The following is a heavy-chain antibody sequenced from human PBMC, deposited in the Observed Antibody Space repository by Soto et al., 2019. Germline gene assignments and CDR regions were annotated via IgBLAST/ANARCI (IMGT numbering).Heavy chain of an antibody. J-gene: IGHJ4*02. D-gene: IGHD1-1*01. V-gene: IGHV3-23*01. CDR1: GFTFTNVA. CDR3: AKLYWNPRYFDY. CDR2: ITDSGGST. Sequence: GGSLRLACSASGFTFTNVAMTWVRQAPGKGLEWVSTITDSGGSTDYADSVKGRFTISRDNSKSTLYLQMNNLRADDTAVYYCAKLYWNPRYFDYWGQGARVTVSS.